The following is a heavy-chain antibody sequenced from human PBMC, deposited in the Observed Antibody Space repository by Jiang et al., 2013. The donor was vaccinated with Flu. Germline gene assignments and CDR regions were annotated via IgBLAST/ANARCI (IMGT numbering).Heavy chain of an antibody. V-gene: IGHV1-46*01. CDR3: ARATPSVRYYGSGY. D-gene: IGHD3-10*01. Sequence: FQGRVTMTRDTSTSTVYMELSSLRSEDTAVYYCARATPSVRYYGSGYWGQGTLVTVSS. J-gene: IGHJ4*02.